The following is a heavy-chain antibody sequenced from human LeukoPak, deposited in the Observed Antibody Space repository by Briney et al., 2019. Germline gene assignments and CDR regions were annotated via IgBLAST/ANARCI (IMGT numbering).Heavy chain of an antibody. CDR2: ISSSSSYI. Sequence: GGFLRLSCAASGFTFSSYSMNWVRQAPGKGLEWVSSISSSSSYIYYADSVKGRFTISRDNAKNSLYLQMNSLRAEDTALYYCARDWAHVFDIWGQGTMVTVSS. D-gene: IGHD3-16*01. CDR1: GFTFSSYS. J-gene: IGHJ3*02. V-gene: IGHV3-21*04. CDR3: ARDWAHVFDI.